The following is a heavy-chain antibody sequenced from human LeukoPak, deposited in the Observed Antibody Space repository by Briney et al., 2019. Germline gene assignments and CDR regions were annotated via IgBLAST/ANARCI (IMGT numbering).Heavy chain of an antibody. CDR1: GFSFRDYA. D-gene: IGHD6-19*01. Sequence: PGGSLRLSCAASGFSFRDYAMTWVRQAPGKGPEWVSTVSGGAEATYYADSVKGRFAISRDNSKSALYLQMNSLRAEDTAIYYCAKDTPLTAYTSGWSNNCFDYWGQGTLVTVSS. CDR3: AKDTPLTAYTSGWSNNCFDY. CDR2: VSGGAEAT. V-gene: IGHV3-23*01. J-gene: IGHJ4*02.